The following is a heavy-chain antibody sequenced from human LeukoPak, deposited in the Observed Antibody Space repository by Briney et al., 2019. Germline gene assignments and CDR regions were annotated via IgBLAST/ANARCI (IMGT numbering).Heavy chain of an antibody. D-gene: IGHD2-15*01. CDR3: ARGRLEIVVVVAATRGYYYYYYMDV. J-gene: IGHJ6*03. CDR2: INHSGST. CDR1: GGSFSGYY. V-gene: IGHV4-34*01. Sequence: PSETLSLTCAVYGGSFSGYYWSWIRQPPGKGLEWIGEINHSGSTNYNPSLKSRVTISVDTSKNQFSLKLSSVTAADTAVYYCARGRLEIVVVVAATRGYYYYYYMDVWGKGTTVTVSS.